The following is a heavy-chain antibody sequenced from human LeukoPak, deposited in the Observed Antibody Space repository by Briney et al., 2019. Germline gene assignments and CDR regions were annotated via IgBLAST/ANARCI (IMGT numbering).Heavy chain of an antibody. CDR3: VRDDDYYSVDH. J-gene: IGHJ4*02. V-gene: IGHV3-74*01. CDR1: GFTFSSHW. D-gene: IGHD4/OR15-4a*01. Sequence: GGPLRLSCAASGFTFSSHWMHWVRQAPGKGLVCVARIKSDGTYSDYGGAVRGRFTISRDNAKDTLYLQMNSLRAEDTAIYYCVRDDDYYSVDHWGQGTLVTVSS. CDR2: IKSDGTYS.